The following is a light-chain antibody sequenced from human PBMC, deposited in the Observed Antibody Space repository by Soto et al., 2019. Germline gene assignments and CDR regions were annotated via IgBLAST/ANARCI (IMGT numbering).Light chain of an antibody. CDR1: QSLVYSDGNTY. Sequence: DVVMTQSPLSLPVTLGQPASISCRSSQSLVYSDGNTYLNWFQQSPGQSPRRLIYKVSTRDSGVPDRLTGSGSGSDFTLKISRVEAEDVGVYYCMQGTHWNQWTFGQGTKVEI. CDR3: MQGTHWNQWT. V-gene: IGKV2-30*01. CDR2: KVS. J-gene: IGKJ1*01.